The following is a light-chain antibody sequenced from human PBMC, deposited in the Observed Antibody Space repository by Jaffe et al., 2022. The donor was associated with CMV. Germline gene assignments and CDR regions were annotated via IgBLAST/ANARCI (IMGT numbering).Light chain of an antibody. CDR1: SSDVGSYDF. V-gene: IGLV2-23*02. CDR3: CSHASSDSLV. J-gene: IGLJ2*01. CDR2: EVS. Sequence: QSALTQPASVSGSPGQSITISCTGTSSDVGSYDFVSWHQQHPGKAPKLMIYEVSKRPSGVSNRFSGSKSGNTASLTISGLQAEDEADYYCCSHASSDSLVFGGGTKVTVL.